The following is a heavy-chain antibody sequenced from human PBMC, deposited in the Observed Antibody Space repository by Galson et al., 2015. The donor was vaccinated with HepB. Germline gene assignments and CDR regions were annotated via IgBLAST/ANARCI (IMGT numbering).Heavy chain of an antibody. CDR1: GYTFSGYY. J-gene: IGHJ6*02. V-gene: IGHV1-2*06. CDR2: INPKSGGT. CDR3: ARGRQSIAGHLAHYGMDV. Sequence: SVKVSCKASGYTFSGYYMNWVRQAPGQGLEWVGRINPKSGGTNYAQIFQGRVTMTSDTSINTAHLELSSLRSDDTAVYYCARGRQSIAGHLAHYGMDVAGQGTAVTV. D-gene: IGHD6-6*01.